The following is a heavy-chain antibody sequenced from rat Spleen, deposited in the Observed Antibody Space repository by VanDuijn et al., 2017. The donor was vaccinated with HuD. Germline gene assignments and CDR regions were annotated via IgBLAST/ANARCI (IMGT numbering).Heavy chain of an antibody. Sequence: EVQLVESGGGLVLPGRSMKLSCAVLGFTFSDYYMAWVRQAPTKGLEWVASINTGGSYTYYRDSVKGRFTVSRDNAKSTLYLQMDSLTSEDTATYYCARDGKTTVGFDYWGQGVMVTVSS. D-gene: IGHD1-11*01. V-gene: IGHV5-25*01. J-gene: IGHJ2*01. CDR3: ARDGKTTVGFDY. CDR2: INTGGSYT. CDR1: GFTFSDYY.